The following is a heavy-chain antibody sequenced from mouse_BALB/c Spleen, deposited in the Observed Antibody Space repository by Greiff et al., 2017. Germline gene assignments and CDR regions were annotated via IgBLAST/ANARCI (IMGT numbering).Heavy chain of an antibody. CDR1: GYSITSDYA. Sequence: VQLVESGPGLVKPSQSLSLTCTVTGYSITSDYAWNWIRQFPGNKLEWMGYISYSGSTSYNPSLKSRISITRDTSKNQFFLQLKSVTTEDTATYYCAREWDYWGQGTSVTVSS. V-gene: IGHV3-2*02. CDR3: AREWDY. CDR2: ISYSGST. J-gene: IGHJ4*01.